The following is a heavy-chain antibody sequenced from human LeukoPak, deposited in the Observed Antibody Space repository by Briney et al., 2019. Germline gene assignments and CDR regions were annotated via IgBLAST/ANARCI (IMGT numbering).Heavy chain of an antibody. CDR1: GGSFSGYY. Sequence: PSETLSLTCAVYGGSFSGYYWSWIRQPPGKGLEWIGEINHSGSTNYNPSLKSRVTISVDTSKNQFSLKLSSVTAADTAVYYCARGRSPVVVPAYYMDVWGKGTTVTVSS. J-gene: IGHJ6*03. CDR2: INHSGST. V-gene: IGHV4-34*01. D-gene: IGHD2-2*01. CDR3: ARGRSPVVVPAYYMDV.